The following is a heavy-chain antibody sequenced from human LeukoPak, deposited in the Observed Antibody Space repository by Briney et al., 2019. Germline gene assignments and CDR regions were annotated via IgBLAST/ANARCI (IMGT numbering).Heavy chain of an antibody. CDR3: ARGKRYNNQSKYRNTYYFDY. D-gene: IGHD2/OR15-2a*01. CDR1: GYTFTGYY. J-gene: IGHJ4*02. Sequence: GASVKVSCKASGYTFTGYYMHWVRQAPGQGLEWMGWINPNSGGTNYAQKFQGRVTMTRDTSISTAYMELSRLRCDDTAVYYCARGKRYNNQSKYRNTYYFDYWGQGTLVTVSS. CDR2: INPNSGGT. V-gene: IGHV1-2*02.